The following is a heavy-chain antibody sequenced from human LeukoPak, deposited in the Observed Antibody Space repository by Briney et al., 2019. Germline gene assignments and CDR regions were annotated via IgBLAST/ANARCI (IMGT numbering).Heavy chain of an antibody. Sequence: QPGGSLRLSCAASGFTFSSYAMSWVRQAPGKGLEWVSSISSSGGSTYYGDSVKGRFTISRDNSKDTLYLQMNSLRAEDTALYYSVVLGDSSGWYNDYWGKGTLVTVSS. J-gene: IGHJ4*02. CDR1: GFTFSSYA. CDR3: VVLGDSSGWYNDY. V-gene: IGHV3-23*01. CDR2: ISSSGGST. D-gene: IGHD6-19*01.